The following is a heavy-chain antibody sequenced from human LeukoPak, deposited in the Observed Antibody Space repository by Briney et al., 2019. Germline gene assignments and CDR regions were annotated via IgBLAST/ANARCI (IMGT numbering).Heavy chain of an antibody. CDR2: ISGSGGST. Sequence: GGSLRLSCAASGFTFISYGMSWVRQAPGKGLEWVSAISGSGGSTYYADSVKGRFIISRDNSKNTLYLQMNSLRAAAPAVAYCAKSPISSTLAWFDPWGQGTLVTVSS. J-gene: IGHJ5*02. CDR1: GFTFISYG. V-gene: IGHV3-23*01. CDR3: AKSPISSTLAWFDP. D-gene: IGHD6-6*01.